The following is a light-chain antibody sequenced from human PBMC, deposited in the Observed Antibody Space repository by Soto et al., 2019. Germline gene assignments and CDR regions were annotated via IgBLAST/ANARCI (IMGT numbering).Light chain of an antibody. CDR1: QSVARF. J-gene: IGKJ4*01. CDR2: DAS. CDR3: QQRANWPLT. V-gene: IGKV3-11*01. Sequence: EIVLTQSPVTLSLPPGERATLSCRASQSVARFLAWYQQKPGQAPRLLIYDASNRATGIPVRFSGSGSGTYFTLTISSLEPEDFAVYYCQQRANWPLTFGGGTKVEIK.